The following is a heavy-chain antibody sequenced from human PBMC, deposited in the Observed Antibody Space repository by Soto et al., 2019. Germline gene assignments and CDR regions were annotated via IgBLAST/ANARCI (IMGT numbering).Heavy chain of an antibody. Sequence: ASVKVSCKVSGYTLTELSMHWVRQAPGKGLEWMGGFDPEDGETIYAQKCQGRVTMTEDTSTDTAYMELSSLRSEDTAVYYCTTDSAAAGTDYYYHYYGMDVWGQGTTVTVSS. CDR1: GYTLTELS. D-gene: IGHD6-13*01. CDR2: FDPEDGET. CDR3: TTDSAAAGTDYYYHYYGMDV. V-gene: IGHV1-24*01. J-gene: IGHJ6*02.